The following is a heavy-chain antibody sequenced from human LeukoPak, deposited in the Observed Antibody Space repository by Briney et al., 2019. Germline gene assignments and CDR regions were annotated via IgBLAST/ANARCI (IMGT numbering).Heavy chain of an antibody. D-gene: IGHD5-12*01. CDR1: GYTFTSYG. CDR2: ISAYNGNT. V-gene: IGHV1-18*01. Sequence: ASVKVSCKASGYTFTSYGISWVRQAPGQGLEWMGWISAYNGNTNYAQKLQGRVTMTTDTSTSTAYMELRSLRSDDTDVYYCARGGYETTYYYYYYYMDVWGKGTTVTVSS. J-gene: IGHJ6*03. CDR3: ARGGYETTYYYYYYYMDV.